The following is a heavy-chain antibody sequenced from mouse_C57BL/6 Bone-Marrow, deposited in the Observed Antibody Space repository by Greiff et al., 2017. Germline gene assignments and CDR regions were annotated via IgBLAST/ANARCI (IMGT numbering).Heavy chain of an antibody. J-gene: IGHJ4*01. CDR2: IYPGNGDT. Sequence: VQLQQSGAELVRPGASVKLSCTASGFNIKDDYMHWVKQRPEQGLEWIGWIYPGNGDTESDSKFQGQATITADPSSNTAYLQLSSLTSEDTAVSYCTTLPLIYYGNPYYAMDYWGQGTSVTVSS. D-gene: IGHD2-1*01. CDR3: TTLPLIYYGNPYYAMDY. V-gene: IGHV14-4*01. CDR1: GFNIKDDY.